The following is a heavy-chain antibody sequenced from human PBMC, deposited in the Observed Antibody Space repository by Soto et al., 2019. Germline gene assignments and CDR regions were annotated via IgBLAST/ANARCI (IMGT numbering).Heavy chain of an antibody. CDR3: AHRAAYISSWYWFDP. CDR2: IYWDDDK. Sequence: GPTLMNPTQTLTQTCTFCGFSLSTSGVGVGWIRQPPGKALEWLALIYWDDDKRYSPSLRSRLTITKDTSKNQVVLTMTNMDPVDTATYYCAHRAAYISSWYWFDPWGQGTLVTVSS. D-gene: IGHD6-13*01. CDR1: GFSLSTSGVG. J-gene: IGHJ5*02. V-gene: IGHV2-5*02.